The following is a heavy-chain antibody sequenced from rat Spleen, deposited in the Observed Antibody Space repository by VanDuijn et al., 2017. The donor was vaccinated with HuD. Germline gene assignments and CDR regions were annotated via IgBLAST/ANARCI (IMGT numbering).Heavy chain of an antibody. CDR2: ITNASGRT. D-gene: IGHD1-6*01. V-gene: IGHV5-31*01. Sequence: EVQLVESGGGQVQPGRSLKLSCVASGFTFNNYWMTWIRQAPGKGLEWVASITNASGRTYYPDSVKGRFTISRDNAKSTLYLQMGSLRSEDTATYYCTTYSDYGTSPFAYWGRGALVTVSS. CDR1: GFTFNNYW. CDR3: TTYSDYGTSPFAY. J-gene: IGHJ3*01.